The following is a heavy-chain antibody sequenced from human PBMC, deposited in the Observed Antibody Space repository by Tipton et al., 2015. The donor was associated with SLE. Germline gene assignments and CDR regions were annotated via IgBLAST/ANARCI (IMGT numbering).Heavy chain of an antibody. Sequence: SLRLSCAASGFISSKYAMTWVRQAPGKGLEWVSGISWNSGYIGSADSVKGRFTISRDNAKNSLYLEMNSLRAEDTALYYCAKDYKDSRDAFDIWGQGTVVTVSS. J-gene: IGHJ3*02. V-gene: IGHV3-9*02. CDR1: GFISSKYA. D-gene: IGHD6-13*01. CDR3: AKDYKDSRDAFDI. CDR2: ISWNSGYI.